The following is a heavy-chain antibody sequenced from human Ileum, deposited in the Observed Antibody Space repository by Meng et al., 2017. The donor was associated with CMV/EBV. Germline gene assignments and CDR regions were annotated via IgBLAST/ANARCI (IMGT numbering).Heavy chain of an antibody. CDR1: GYPFTNYD. CDR3: GGRGNWFDS. D-gene: IGHD3-16*01. Sequence: ASVKVSCKASGYPFTNYDIYWVRQATGQGPEGMGWVNPNSGKTGYAQKFQGRLIMSRNSPIDTAYMELSSLRSDETAVYYCGGRGNWFDSWGQGTLVTVSS. J-gene: IGHJ5*01. V-gene: IGHV1-8*01. CDR2: VNPNSGKT.